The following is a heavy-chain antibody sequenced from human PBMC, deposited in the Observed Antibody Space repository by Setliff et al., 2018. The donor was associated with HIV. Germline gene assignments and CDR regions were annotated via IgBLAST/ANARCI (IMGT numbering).Heavy chain of an antibody. CDR3: ARDRVRITIFGANDASDI. J-gene: IGHJ3*02. D-gene: IGHD3-3*01. V-gene: IGHV1-46*01. CDR1: GYTFTSYY. CDR2: INPSGGSS. Sequence: GASVKVSCKASGYTFTSYYMNWVRQAPGQGLEWMGIINPSGGSSTYAQKFQGRVDMTRDTSTSTVYMELSSLRSEDTAVYYCARDRVRITIFGANDASDIWGQGTMVTVSS.